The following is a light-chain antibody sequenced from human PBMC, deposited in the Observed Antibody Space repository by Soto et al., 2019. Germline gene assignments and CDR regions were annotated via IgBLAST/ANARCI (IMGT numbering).Light chain of an antibody. J-gene: IGKJ4*01. CDR1: QSVNSN. CDR2: GAS. CDR3: QQYNDWPLT. Sequence: EKVMTQSPAALSVSPGERATLSCRASQSVNSNLAWYQQKPGQAPRLLLYGASTRATGIPARFSGSASGTXXXXXIXSLQSEDSAVYYCQQYNDWPLTFGGGTKVEIK. V-gene: IGKV3-15*01.